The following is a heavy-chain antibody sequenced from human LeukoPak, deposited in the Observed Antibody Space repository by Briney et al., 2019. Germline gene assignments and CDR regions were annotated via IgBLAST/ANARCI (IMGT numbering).Heavy chain of an antibody. Sequence: PGRSLRLSCAASGFTFDDYAMHWVRQAPGKGLEWVSGISWNSGIIGYADSVKGRFTISRGSAKNSLYLQMNSLRAEDTALYYCAKDISPHYYGSGSYIDYWGQGALVTVSS. CDR1: GFTFDDYA. V-gene: IGHV3-9*01. CDR2: ISWNSGII. J-gene: IGHJ4*02. CDR3: AKDISPHYYGSGSYIDY. D-gene: IGHD3-10*01.